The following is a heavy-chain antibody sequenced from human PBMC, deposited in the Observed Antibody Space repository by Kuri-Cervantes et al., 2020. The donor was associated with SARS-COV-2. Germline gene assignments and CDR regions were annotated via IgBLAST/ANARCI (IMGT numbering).Heavy chain of an antibody. V-gene: IGHV3-30-3*01. CDR1: DFIVSYNS. J-gene: IGHJ4*02. CDR3: ARDRIGVHDS. D-gene: IGHD2-15*01. CDR2: ISYDGSNK. Sequence: LSLTCADIDFIVSYNSGTWVRQAPGKGLEWVAVISYDGSNKYFAESVKGRFTISRDNSKNTLYLQMSSLRAEDTAMYYCARDRIGVHDSWGQGTLVTVSS.